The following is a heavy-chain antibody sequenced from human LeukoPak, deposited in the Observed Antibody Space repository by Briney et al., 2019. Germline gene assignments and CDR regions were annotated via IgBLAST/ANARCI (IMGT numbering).Heavy chain of an antibody. CDR1: GYTFTSYD. CDR3: ARGNVRSFDY. CDR2: MNPKSGNT. J-gene: IGHJ4*02. D-gene: IGHD3-10*02. Sequence: ASVKVSCKASGYTFTSYDINWVRQATGQGPEWMGWMNPKSGNTGYAHKFQGRVTMTRNTAMSTAYMELSSLRSADTAMYYCARGNVRSFDYWGQGTLVIVSS. V-gene: IGHV1-8*01.